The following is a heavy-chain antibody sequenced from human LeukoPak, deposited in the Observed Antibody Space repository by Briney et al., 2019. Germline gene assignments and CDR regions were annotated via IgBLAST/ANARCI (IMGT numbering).Heavy chain of an antibody. J-gene: IGHJ2*01. CDR3: ARGEPLPWGLGMGYFDL. CDR1: GYTFTDYY. Sequence: ASVKVSCKTSGYTFTDYYIHWVRQAPGQGLEYMGWINPNSGATKYAQKFQGRVIVTRDTSISTAYMELGRLTSDDTAVYYCARGEPLPWGLGMGYFDLWGRGTLLTVSS. V-gene: IGHV1-2*02. D-gene: IGHD7-27*01. CDR2: INPNSGAT.